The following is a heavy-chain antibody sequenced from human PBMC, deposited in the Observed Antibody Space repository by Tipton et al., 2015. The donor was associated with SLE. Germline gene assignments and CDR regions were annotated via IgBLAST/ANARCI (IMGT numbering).Heavy chain of an antibody. CDR1: GYTFTSYG. CDR2: INPSGGST. Sequence: QSGAEVKKPGASVKVSCKASGYTFTSYGISWVRQAPGQGLEWMGIINPSGGSTSYAQKFQGRVTITADESTSTAYMELSSLRSEDTAVYYCAFSLGIAAAGVFDYWGQGTLVTVSS. J-gene: IGHJ4*02. V-gene: IGHV1-46*01. D-gene: IGHD6-13*01. CDR3: AFSLGIAAAGVFDY.